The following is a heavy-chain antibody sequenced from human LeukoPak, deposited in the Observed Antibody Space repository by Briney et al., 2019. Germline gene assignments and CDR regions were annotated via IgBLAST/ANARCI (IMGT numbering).Heavy chain of an antibody. CDR1: GCTYTKSW. CDR3: ARQGCITTSCHTIDH. V-gene: IGHV5-51*01. D-gene: IGHD2-2*02. J-gene: IGHJ4*02. Sequence: GGSLQIPCQGSGCTYTKSWIAWVRQLPGKGLELMGIINPVDSEIRYSPPFQGQLTISVDKSTSTAFLQWNSLQASDSAMYYCARQGCITTSCHTIDHWGQGTLVTVSS. CDR2: INPVDSEI.